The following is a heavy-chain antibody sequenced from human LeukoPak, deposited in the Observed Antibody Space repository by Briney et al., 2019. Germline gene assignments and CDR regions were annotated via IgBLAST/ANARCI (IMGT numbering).Heavy chain of an antibody. Sequence: GGSLRLSCAASGFTFSSYWMSWVRQAPGKGLEWVANIKQDGSEKYYVDSVKGRFAISRDNAKNSLYLQMNSLRAEDTAVYYCARDYYDSSGYLLGAFDIWGQGTMVTVSS. CDR1: GFTFSSYW. V-gene: IGHV3-7*01. J-gene: IGHJ3*02. CDR2: IKQDGSEK. D-gene: IGHD3-22*01. CDR3: ARDYYDSSGYLLGAFDI.